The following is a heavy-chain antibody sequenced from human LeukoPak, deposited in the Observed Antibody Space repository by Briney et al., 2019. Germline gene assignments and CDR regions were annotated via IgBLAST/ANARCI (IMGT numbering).Heavy chain of an antibody. D-gene: IGHD3-16*02. Sequence: SETLSLTCTVSGGSISSYYWSWIRQPPGKGLEWIGYISYSGSPNYNPSLKSRVTISVDTSKNQFSLKLSSVTAADTAVYYCARLTHNMITSGGVIVRIDYWGQGTLVTVSS. CDR2: ISYSGSP. J-gene: IGHJ4*02. CDR1: GGSISSYY. CDR3: ARLTHNMITSGGVIVRIDY. V-gene: IGHV4-59*12.